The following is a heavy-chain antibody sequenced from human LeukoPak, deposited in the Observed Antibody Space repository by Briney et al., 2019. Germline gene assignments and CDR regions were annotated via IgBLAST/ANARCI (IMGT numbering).Heavy chain of an antibody. D-gene: IGHD2-15*01. J-gene: IGHJ5*01. CDR3: ARDSIVAEESYNWFDS. Sequence: ASVKVSCKASGYTFTGYYMHWVRQAPGQGLEWMGWINPHSGGMNFAQKFQGRVTMTRDTSISTAYMELSSLRSDDTAVYYCARDSIVAEESYNWFDSWGQGTLVTVSS. CDR2: INPHSGGM. V-gene: IGHV1-2*02. CDR1: GYTFTGYY.